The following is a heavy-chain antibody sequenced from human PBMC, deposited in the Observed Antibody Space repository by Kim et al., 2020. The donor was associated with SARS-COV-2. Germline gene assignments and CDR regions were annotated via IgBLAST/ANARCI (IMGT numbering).Heavy chain of an antibody. CDR2: ISAYNGNT. Sequence: ASVKVSCKASGYTFTSYGISWVRQAPGQGLEWMGWISAYNGNTNYAQKLQGRVTMTTDTSTSTAYMELRSLRSDDTAEDYCARDQGPGDILTGYTARYYYYMDVWGKGTTVTVSS. CDR3: ARDQGPGDILTGYTARYYYYMDV. CDR1: GYTFTSYG. J-gene: IGHJ6*03. V-gene: IGHV1-18*01. D-gene: IGHD3-9*01.